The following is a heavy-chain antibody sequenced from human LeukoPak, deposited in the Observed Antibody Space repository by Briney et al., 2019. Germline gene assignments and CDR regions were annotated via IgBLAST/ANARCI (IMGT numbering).Heavy chain of an antibody. V-gene: IGHV3-48*02. J-gene: IGHJ3*02. CDR2: ITSSSSTI. D-gene: IGHD1-26*01. CDR3: ARYINSGSFYGAFDI. Sequence: QPGGSLRLSCAASGFTFSTYSMNWVRQAPGKGLEWVSYITSSSSTIYYADSVRGRFTISRDNAKNSLYLQMNSLRDEDTAVYSCARYINSGSFYGAFDIWAQGTMVTVSS. CDR1: GFTFSTYS.